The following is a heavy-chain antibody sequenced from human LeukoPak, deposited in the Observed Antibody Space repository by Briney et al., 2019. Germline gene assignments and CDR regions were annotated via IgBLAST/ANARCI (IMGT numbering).Heavy chain of an antibody. CDR2: IITHNGNT. D-gene: IGHD3-22*01. J-gene: IGHJ4*02. Sequence: ASVKVSCKASGYSFTNYGIGWLRQAPGQGLEWTGWIITHNGNTNYAQKLQGRVTMTTDTSTSTAYMELRSLRSDDTAVYYCARGFPPRMYYDSSGYYSYYFDYWGQGTLVTVSS. CDR1: GYSFTNYG. V-gene: IGHV1-18*01. CDR3: ARGFPPRMYYDSSGYYSYYFDY.